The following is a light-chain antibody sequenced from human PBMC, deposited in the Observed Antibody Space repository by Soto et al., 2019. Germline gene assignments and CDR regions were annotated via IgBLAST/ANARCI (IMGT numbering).Light chain of an antibody. Sequence: EIVLTQSPATLSLSPGERATLSCRASQSVSSYLAWYQQRPGQAPRLLIFDTSNRATDIPARFSGSGSGTDFTLTISGLKPEDFAVYYCQQRTNRPPITFGQGTRLEIK. CDR3: QQRTNRPPIT. J-gene: IGKJ5*01. CDR2: DTS. V-gene: IGKV3-11*01. CDR1: QSVSSY.